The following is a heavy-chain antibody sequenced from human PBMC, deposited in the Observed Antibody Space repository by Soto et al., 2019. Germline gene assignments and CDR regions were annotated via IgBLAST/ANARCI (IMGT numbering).Heavy chain of an antibody. CDR3: ARGRGRITIFGVVTYFDY. D-gene: IGHD3-3*01. Sequence: SETLSLTCAVYGGSFSGYYWSWIRQPPGKGLEWIGEINHSGSTNYNPSLKSRVTISVDTSKNQFSLKLSSVTAADTAVYYCARGRGRITIFGVVTYFDYWGQGTLVTVSS. CDR1: GGSFSGYY. CDR2: INHSGST. J-gene: IGHJ4*02. V-gene: IGHV4-34*01.